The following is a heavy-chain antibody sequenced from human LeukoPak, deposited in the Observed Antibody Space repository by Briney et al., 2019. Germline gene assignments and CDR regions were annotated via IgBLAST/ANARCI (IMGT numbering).Heavy chain of an antibody. CDR1: GLTFSTYS. CDR2: ISSGSSYI. V-gene: IGHV3-21*01. CDR3: ARSWAYCSSASCYNY. Sequence: GGSLRLSCVASGLTFSTYSMNWVRQAPGKGLEWVSSISSGSSYIYYADSVKGRFTISRDNAQNSLSLQMNSLRAEDTAVYYCARSWAYCSSASCYNYWGQGTLVTVSS. D-gene: IGHD2-2*02. J-gene: IGHJ4*02.